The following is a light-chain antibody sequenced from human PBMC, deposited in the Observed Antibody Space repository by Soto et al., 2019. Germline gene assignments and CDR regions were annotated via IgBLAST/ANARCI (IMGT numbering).Light chain of an antibody. V-gene: IGLV2-14*03. CDR1: SSDVGAYNY. CDR2: DVS. Sequence: QSALTQPASVSGSPGQSITISCTGTSSDVGAYNYVSWYQHHPGKAPKLIIYDVSNRPSGVSDRFSGSKSANTASLTISGLQAEDEADYYCSSYTTSSLDVFGTGTKVTVL. CDR3: SSYTTSSLDV. J-gene: IGLJ1*01.